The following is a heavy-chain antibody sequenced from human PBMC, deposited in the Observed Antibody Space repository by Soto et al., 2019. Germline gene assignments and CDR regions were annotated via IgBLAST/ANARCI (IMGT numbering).Heavy chain of an antibody. CDR3: ARRAARALRQFDY. V-gene: IGHV4-39*01. CDR2: IYYSGST. D-gene: IGHD6-6*01. CDR1: GGSISDSNYY. Sequence: SETLSLTCTVSGGSISDSNYYWNWIRQPPGKGLEWIGGIYYSGSTYYNPSLNSRVTMSVDTPKNQFSLKLSSVTAADTAVYYCARRAARALRQFDYWGQGTLVTVSS. J-gene: IGHJ4*02.